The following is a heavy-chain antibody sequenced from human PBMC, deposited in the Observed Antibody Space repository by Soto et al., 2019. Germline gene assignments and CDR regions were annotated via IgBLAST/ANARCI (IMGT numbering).Heavy chain of an antibody. CDR2: IYYSGST. CDR1: GGSISSGGYY. CDR3: ARGRYYYDSSGYYPAPGYYYYGMDV. Sequence: QVQLQESGPGLVKPSQTLSLTCTVSGGSISSGGYYWSWIRQHPGKGLEWIGYIYYSGSTYYNPSLKSRVTISVDTSKNQFSLKLSSVTAADTAVYYCARGRYYYDSSGYYPAPGYYYYGMDVWGQGTTVTVSS. D-gene: IGHD3-22*01. V-gene: IGHV4-31*03. J-gene: IGHJ6*02.